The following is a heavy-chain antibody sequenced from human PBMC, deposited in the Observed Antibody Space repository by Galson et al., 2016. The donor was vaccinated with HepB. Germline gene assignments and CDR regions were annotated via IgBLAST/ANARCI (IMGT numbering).Heavy chain of an antibody. CDR1: GYIFRTYP. J-gene: IGHJ4*02. D-gene: IGHD5-24*01. Sequence: SLRLSCAASGYIFRTYPMHWVRQAPGKGLEWVAVISSDGSNEWYADSVKGRFTISRDNSQSTLSLQMSSLRPEDTAAYYCAREAERWNYLDYWGQGALVTVSS. CDR3: AREAERWNYLDY. CDR2: ISSDGSNE. V-gene: IGHV3-30*04.